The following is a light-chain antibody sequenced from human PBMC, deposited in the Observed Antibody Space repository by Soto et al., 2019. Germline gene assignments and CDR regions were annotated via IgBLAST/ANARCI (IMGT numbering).Light chain of an antibody. CDR2: DAS. J-gene: IGKJ4*01. CDR3: QQRSNWPLT. V-gene: IGKV3-11*01. Sequence: EMVWTQSQPTRSWPPGEKATLPARPSKSVTSSLAWSQQKPGKAPRLLIYDASNRATGIPARFSGSGSGTDFTLTISSLEPEDFAVYYCQQRSNWPLTFGGGTKVEIK. CDR1: KSVTSS.